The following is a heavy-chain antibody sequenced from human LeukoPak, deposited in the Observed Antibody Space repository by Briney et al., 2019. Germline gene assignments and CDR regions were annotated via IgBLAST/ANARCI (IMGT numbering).Heavy chain of an antibody. CDR2: IIPIFGTA. J-gene: IGHJ4*02. V-gene: IGHV1-69*13. CDR3: ARTASRDGYNYAPDY. D-gene: IGHD5-24*01. CDR1: GVTFSSYA. Sequence: GASVKVSCKASGVTFSSYAISWVRQAPGQGLEWMGGIIPIFGTANYAQKFQGRVTITADESTSTTYMELSSLRSEDTAVYYCARTASRDGYNYAPDYWGQGTLVTVSS.